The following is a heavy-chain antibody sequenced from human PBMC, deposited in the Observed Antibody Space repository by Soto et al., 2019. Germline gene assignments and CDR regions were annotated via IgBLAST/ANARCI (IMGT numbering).Heavy chain of an antibody. J-gene: IGHJ5*02. V-gene: IGHV3-53*01. CDR3: VSPRSESSNAFDL. CDR2: IYSGGST. D-gene: IGHD3-10*01. Sequence: RQAPGKGLEWVSVIYSGGSTDYADSVKGRFTISRDNSKNTLYLQMNSLRAEDTAVYYCVSPRSESSNAFDLWGQGTLVTVSS.